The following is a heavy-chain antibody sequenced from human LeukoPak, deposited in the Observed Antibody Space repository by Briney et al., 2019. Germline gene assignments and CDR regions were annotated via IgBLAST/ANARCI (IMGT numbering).Heavy chain of an antibody. Sequence: GGSLRLSCAASGFAFSNYWMHWVRQVPGKGLVWVSRITRDGSYANYADSVKGRFTFSGDNARNTLYLQMNSLRAEDTAVYYCARDGDGYNFDFWGQGALVTVSS. J-gene: IGHJ4*02. CDR3: ARDGDGYNFDF. V-gene: IGHV3-74*01. CDR1: GFAFSNYW. CDR2: ITRDGSYA. D-gene: IGHD5-24*01.